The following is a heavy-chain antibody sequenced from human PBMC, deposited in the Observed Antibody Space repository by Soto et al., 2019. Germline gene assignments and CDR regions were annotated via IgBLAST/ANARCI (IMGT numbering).Heavy chain of an antibody. CDR1: GYTFTSYG. CDR3: VRRHVSATGIDWFDP. V-gene: IGHV1-3*01. D-gene: IGHD6-13*01. J-gene: IGHJ5*02. CDR2: INAANGDI. Sequence: ASVKVSCKASGYTFTSYGIHWVRQAPGQRLEWMGWINAANGDIKYSPKFQGRVTIIRDTSASTAYMELSSLRSEDTAVYYCVRRHVSATGIDWFDPWGQGTLVTVSS.